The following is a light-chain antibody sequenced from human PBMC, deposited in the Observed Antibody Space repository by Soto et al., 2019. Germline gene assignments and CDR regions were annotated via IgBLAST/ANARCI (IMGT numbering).Light chain of an antibody. CDR1: QSVSSN. CDR2: GAS. J-gene: IGKJ1*01. CDR3: QQYNNWPKT. Sequence: EIVMTQSPPTLSVSPGERATLSCRASQSVSSNLAWYQQKPGQAPRLLIYGASTRATGIPARFSGSGSGTEFALTISRLRSGDFAVYYCQQYNNWPKTFGQGTKVDIK. V-gene: IGKV3-15*01.